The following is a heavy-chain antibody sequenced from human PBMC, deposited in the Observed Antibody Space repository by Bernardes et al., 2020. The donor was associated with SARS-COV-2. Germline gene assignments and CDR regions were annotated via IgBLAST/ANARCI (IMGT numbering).Heavy chain of an antibody. CDR3: AKDLYTKNMGYYYNGMDV. D-gene: IGHD2-8*01. Sequence: GRSLRLSCIASGFTFSNYWMSWVRQAPGKGLEWVANIKQDGSEKYYVDSVKGRFTISRDNAKNSVYLQMSSLRAEDTAVYYCAKDLYTKNMGYYYNGMDVWGQGTTVTVSS. V-gene: IGHV3-7*01. J-gene: IGHJ6*02. CDR2: IKQDGSEK. CDR1: GFTFSNYW.